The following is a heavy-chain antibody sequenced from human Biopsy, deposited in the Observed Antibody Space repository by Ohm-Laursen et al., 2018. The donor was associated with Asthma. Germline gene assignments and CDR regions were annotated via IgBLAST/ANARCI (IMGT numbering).Heavy chain of an antibody. CDR1: GASMTTSNF. CDR3: VRGSSSWHHGPFHYYYGLDV. CDR2: VYYSGDS. V-gene: IGHV4-39*01. D-gene: IGHD6-13*01. J-gene: IGHJ6*02. Sequence: GTLSLTCTVSGASMTTSNFWAWIRQPPGRGLEWLGSVYYSGDSFYRTSLMSRLTMSVDTSRRQFSLRLTSVTAADTGVYYCVRGSSSWHHGPFHYYYGLDVWGQGTTATVSS.